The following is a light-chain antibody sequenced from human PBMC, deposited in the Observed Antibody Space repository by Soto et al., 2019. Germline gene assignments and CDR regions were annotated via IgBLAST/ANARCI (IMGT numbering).Light chain of an antibody. CDR3: QQYNNWPPWT. V-gene: IGKV3-15*01. CDR1: QSVSSN. J-gene: IGKJ1*01. CDR2: GAF. Sequence: EIVMTQSPATLSVSPGERATLSCRASQSVSSNLAWYQQKPGQAPRLLIYGAFTRATGIPARFSGSGSGTELTLTISSLQSEDFAVYYCQQYNNWPPWTFGQGTKVEI.